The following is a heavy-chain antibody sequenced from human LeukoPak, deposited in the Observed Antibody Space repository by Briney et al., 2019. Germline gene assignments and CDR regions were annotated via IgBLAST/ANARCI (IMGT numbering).Heavy chain of an antibody. D-gene: IGHD1-14*01. V-gene: IGHV4-30-4*01. J-gene: IGHJ4*02. CDR3: ARINFNPDY. Sequence: PSETLSLTCTVSGGSISSGDYYWSWIRQPPGKGLEWIGYMYYSGSTYYNPSLNSRLTISADTSKNQFSLKMDSVTAADTAVYYCARINFNPDYWGQGTLVSVSS. CDR2: MYYSGST. CDR1: GGSISSGDYY.